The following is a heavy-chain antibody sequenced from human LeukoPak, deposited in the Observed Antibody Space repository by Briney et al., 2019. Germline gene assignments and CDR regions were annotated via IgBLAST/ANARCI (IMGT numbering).Heavy chain of an antibody. CDR2: IYYSGST. Sequence: SETLSLTCTVSGGSISSYYWSWIRQPPGKGLEWIGYIYYSGSTNYNPSLKSRVTTSVDTSKNQFSLKLSSVTAADTAVYYCAILVSRDIVVVPAAYSWFDPWGQGTLVTVSS. D-gene: IGHD2-2*01. CDR3: AILVSRDIVVVPAAYSWFDP. J-gene: IGHJ5*02. CDR1: GGSISSYY. V-gene: IGHV4-59*01.